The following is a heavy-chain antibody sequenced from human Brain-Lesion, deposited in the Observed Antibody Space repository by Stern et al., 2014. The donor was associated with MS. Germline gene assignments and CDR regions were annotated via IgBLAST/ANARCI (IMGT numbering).Heavy chain of an antibody. Sequence: HLVQSGAEVNKPGASAKLSCQTSGYIFTGYYIHWVRQAPGQGLEWMAWINPNTGGTKHAQKLQGRVTMSRDTSISTAYVELSSLTSDDTAVYYCARDQRGITIFGVVTDYYYLGMDVWGQGTTVTVSS. J-gene: IGHJ6*02. CDR1: GYIFTGYY. CDR2: INPNTGGT. V-gene: IGHV1-2*02. D-gene: IGHD3-3*01. CDR3: ARDQRGITIFGVVTDYYYLGMDV.